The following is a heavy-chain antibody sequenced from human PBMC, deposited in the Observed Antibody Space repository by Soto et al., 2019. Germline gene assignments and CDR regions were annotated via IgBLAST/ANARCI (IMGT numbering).Heavy chain of an antibody. CDR2: IGTAGDT. V-gene: IGHV3-13*01. Sequence: EVQLVESGGDLVQPGGSKRLSCAASGFIFSSYDFHWVRQATGKGLEWVSGIGTAGDTYYAGSVKGRFIMSRENAKNSLYLQMNSLRAGDTAVYYCTRGADGFDYWGQGTLVTVSS. CDR1: GFIFSSYD. CDR3: TRGADGFDY. J-gene: IGHJ4*02. D-gene: IGHD3-16*01.